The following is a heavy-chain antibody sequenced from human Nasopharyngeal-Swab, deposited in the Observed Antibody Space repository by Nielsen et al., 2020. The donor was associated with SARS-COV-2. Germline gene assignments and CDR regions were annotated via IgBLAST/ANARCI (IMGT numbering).Heavy chain of an antibody. V-gene: IGHV4-39*07. CDR3: ARGGSSSWYGYYYYGMDV. Sequence: SETLSLTCTVSGGSISSSTYYWGWIRQPPGKGLEWIGSINYSGSTYYNPSLKSRVTISVDTSKNQFSLKLSSVTAADTAVYYCARGGSSSWYGYYYYGMDVWGQGTTVTVSS. CDR1: GGSISSSTYY. J-gene: IGHJ6*02. CDR2: INYSGST. D-gene: IGHD6-13*01.